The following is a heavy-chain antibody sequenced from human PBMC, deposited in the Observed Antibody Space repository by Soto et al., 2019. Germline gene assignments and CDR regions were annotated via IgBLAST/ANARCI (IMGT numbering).Heavy chain of an antibody. CDR2: IRGNGDPP. Sequence: PGGSLRLSCSASGFTFSSYAMHWVRQAPGKGLEYVSGIRGNGDPPFYADSVKGRFTISRDNSKNTLYLQMSSLGADDTAVYYCVKSRGGNNFDFFDWGQGALVTVYS. D-gene: IGHD5-12*01. V-gene: IGHV3-64D*06. J-gene: IGHJ4*02. CDR3: VKSRGGNNFDFFD. CDR1: GFTFSSYA.